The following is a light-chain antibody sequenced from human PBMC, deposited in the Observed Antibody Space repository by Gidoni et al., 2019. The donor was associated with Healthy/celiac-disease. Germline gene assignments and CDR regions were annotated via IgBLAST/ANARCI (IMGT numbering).Light chain of an antibody. CDR3: AAWDDSLNGVV. CDR2: SNN. V-gene: IGLV1-44*01. CDR1: RSNIGSNT. Sequence: QSVLTQPPSASGTPGQRVTISCSGCRSNIGSNTVNWYQQLPGTAPKLLIYSNNQRPSGVPDRFSGSKSGTSASLAISGLQSEDEADYYCAAWDDSLNGVVFGGGTKLTVL. J-gene: IGLJ2*01.